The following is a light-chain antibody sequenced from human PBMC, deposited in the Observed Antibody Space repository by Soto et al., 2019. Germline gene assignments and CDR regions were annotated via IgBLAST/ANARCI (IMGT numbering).Light chain of an antibody. CDR1: QSISIH. V-gene: IGKV1-39*01. Sequence: DIQMTQSPSSLSASVGDRVTITCRASQSISIHLNWYQHKPGKAPKLLIYAASSLQSGVPSRFSGSGSGTDFTLTISSLQPEDFATYYCQQSYSTPWTFGQGTKVDI. CDR3: QQSYSTPWT. J-gene: IGKJ1*01. CDR2: AAS.